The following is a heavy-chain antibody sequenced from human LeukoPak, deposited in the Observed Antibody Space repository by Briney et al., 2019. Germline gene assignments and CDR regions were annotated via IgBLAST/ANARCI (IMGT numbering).Heavy chain of an antibody. CDR3: ARDSGSSWYVDFDY. D-gene: IGHD6-13*01. CDR1: GYTFTGSY. J-gene: IGHJ4*02. V-gene: IGHV1-2*02. Sequence: ASVKVSCKASGYTFTGSYMHWVRQAPGQGLEWMGWINPNSGGTNYAQKFQGRVTMTRDTSISTAYMELSRLRSDDTAVYYCARDSGSSWYVDFDYWGQGTLVTVSS. CDR2: INPNSGGT.